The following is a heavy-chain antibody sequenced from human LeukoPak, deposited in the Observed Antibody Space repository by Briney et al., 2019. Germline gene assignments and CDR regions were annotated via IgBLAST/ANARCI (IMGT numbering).Heavy chain of an antibody. J-gene: IGHJ6*02. D-gene: IGHD2-8*01. CDR2: FDPEDGET. CDR1: GNTITVLS. Sequence: ASLKCCCKVSGNTITVLSIHWARQASGKGFLCMTSFDPEDGETIYAQKFQGRVTMTEDTSTDTAYMELSSLRSEDTAVYYCATVGMNGVHYYGMDVWGQGTTVTVSS. V-gene: IGHV1-24*01. CDR3: ATVGMNGVHYYGMDV.